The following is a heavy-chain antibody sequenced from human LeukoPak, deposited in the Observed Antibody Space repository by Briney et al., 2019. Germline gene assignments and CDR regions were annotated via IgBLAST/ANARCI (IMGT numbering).Heavy chain of an antibody. J-gene: IGHJ4*02. CDR1: GFKFGSYG. CDR3: ATGSHGGIDY. CDR2: IMPVSGPT. Sequence: GASVKVSCKPSGFKFGSYGINWVRQAPGQGLEWMGAIMPVSGPTTYAQDFQGRVTITEDESTSTAYMESSALRSEDTAVFYCATGSHGGIDYWGQGSLVIVSS. D-gene: IGHD3-16*01. V-gene: IGHV1-69*13.